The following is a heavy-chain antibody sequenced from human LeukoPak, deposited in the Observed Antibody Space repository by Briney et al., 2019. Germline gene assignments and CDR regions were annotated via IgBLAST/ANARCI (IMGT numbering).Heavy chain of an antibody. CDR1: GYTFTSYD. CDR2: MNPNSGNT. V-gene: IGHV1-8*01. Sequence: GASVKVSCKASGYTFTSYDINWVRQATGHGLEWMGWMNPNSGNTGYAQKFQGRVTMTRNTSISTAYMELSSLRSEDTAVYYCASYDGILGWFAPWGQGPLVTVSS. D-gene: IGHD3-3*01. J-gene: IGHJ5*02. CDR3: ASYDGILGWFAP.